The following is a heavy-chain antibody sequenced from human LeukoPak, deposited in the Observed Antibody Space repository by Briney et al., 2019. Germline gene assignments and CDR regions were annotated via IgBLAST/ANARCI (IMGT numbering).Heavy chain of an antibody. CDR1: GGSISRGSYY. J-gene: IGHJ3*02. D-gene: IGHD3-10*01. CDR3: ARTMVRALRGAFDI. V-gene: IGHV4-61*02. Sequence: SETLSLTCTVSGGSISRGSYYWSRIRQPAGKGLEWIGRIYTSGSTNYNPSLKSRVTISVDTSKNQFSLRLSSVTAADTAVYYCARTMVRALRGAFDIWGQGTMVTVSS. CDR2: IYTSGST.